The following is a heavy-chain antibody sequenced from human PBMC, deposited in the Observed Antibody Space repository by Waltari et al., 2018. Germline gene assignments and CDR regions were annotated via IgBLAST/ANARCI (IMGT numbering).Heavy chain of an antibody. D-gene: IGHD1-26*01. J-gene: IGHJ4*02. Sequence: QVQLQESGPGLVKPSGTLSVTCAVSGDSISGSYWGSWVRQPPGKGLEWIGQIHGSGRSNYNPSLESRLAVSMDTSSNHFSLTVTSATAADTAIYYCARDRGRGLYLDSWGQGTLVTVSP. CDR3: ARDRGRGLYLDS. V-gene: IGHV4-4*02. CDR2: IHGSGRS. CDR1: GDSISGSYW.